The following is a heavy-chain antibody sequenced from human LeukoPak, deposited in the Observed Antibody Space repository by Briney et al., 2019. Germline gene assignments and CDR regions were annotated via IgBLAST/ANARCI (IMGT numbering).Heavy chain of an antibody. CDR2: INPNSGGT. CDR3: ARDHYPASKGYRPSAMVALGGDY. J-gene: IGHJ4*02. Sequence: ASVKVSCKASGYTFTGYYMHWVRQAPGQGLEWMGWINPNSGGTNCAQKFQGRVTMTRDTSISTAYMELSRLRSDDTAVYYCARDHYPASKGYRPSAMVALGGDYWGQGTLVTVSS. V-gene: IGHV1-2*02. CDR1: GYTFTGYY. D-gene: IGHD5-18*01.